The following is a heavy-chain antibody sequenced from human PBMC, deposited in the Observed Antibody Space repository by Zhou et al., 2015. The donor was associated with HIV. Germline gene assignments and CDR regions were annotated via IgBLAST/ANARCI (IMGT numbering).Heavy chain of an antibody. D-gene: IGHD2-15*01. Sequence: QVQLVQSGAEVKKPGASVKVACKTSGYTFTRHCMHWVRQAPGQRLEWMGWINADNGNTKYSQKFQGRVTFTRDTSASTAYMELSSLTSEDTAVYYCARDWYGGSPLGWFHPWGQGTLVSVSS. CDR2: INADNGNT. CDR1: GYTFTRHC. V-gene: IGHV1-3*01. CDR3: ARDWYGGSPLGWFHP. J-gene: IGHJ5*02.